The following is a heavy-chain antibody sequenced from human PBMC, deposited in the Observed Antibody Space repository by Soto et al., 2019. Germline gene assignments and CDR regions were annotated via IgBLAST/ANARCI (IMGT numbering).Heavy chain of an antibody. D-gene: IGHD1-7*01. CDR3: ARSGSYNWNYNWFDP. V-gene: IGHV4-59*01. CDR1: GGSISSYY. J-gene: IGHJ5*02. CDR2: IYYSGGT. Sequence: SETLSLTCTVSGGSISSYYWSWIRQPPGKGLEWIGYIYYSGGTNYNPSLKSRVTISVDTSKNQFSLKLSSVTAADTAVYYCARSGSYNWNYNWFDPWGQGTLVTVSS.